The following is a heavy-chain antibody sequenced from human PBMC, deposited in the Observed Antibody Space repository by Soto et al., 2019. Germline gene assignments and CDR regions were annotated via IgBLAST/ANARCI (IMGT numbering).Heavy chain of an antibody. V-gene: IGHV3-30-3*01. CDR1: GFTFSSYA. CDR3: ARDPAAMMNGYFDY. CDR2: ISYDGSNK. J-gene: IGHJ4*02. D-gene: IGHD3-22*01. Sequence: GGSLRLSCAASGFTFSSYAMHWVRQAPGKGLEWVAVISYDGSNKYYADSVKGRFTISRDNSKNTLYLQMNSLRAEDTAVYYCARDPAAMMNGYFDYWGQGTLVTVSS.